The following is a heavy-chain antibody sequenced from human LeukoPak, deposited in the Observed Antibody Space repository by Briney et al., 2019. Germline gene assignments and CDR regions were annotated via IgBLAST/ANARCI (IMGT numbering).Heavy chain of an antibody. J-gene: IGHJ4*02. D-gene: IGHD3-3*01. Sequence: GGSLRLSCAASGFTFNSYAMSWVRQAPGKGLEWVSTISNSGGSTYYADSVKGRFTISRDYSKNTLYLQMNSLRAEDTAVYFCAKDRGAIFGDYWGQGTLVTVSS. CDR2: ISNSGGST. V-gene: IGHV3-23*01. CDR3: AKDRGAIFGDY. CDR1: GFTFNSYA.